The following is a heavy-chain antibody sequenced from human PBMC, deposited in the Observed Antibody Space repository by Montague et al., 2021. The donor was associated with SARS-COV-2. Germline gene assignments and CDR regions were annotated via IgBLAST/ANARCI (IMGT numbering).Heavy chain of an antibody. V-gene: IGHV4-34*01. CDR1: GGSFSSY. J-gene: IGHJ6*02. CDR2: ISHGEGT. CDR3: ASHCGGGRCYFGMDV. Sequence: ETLSLTCDVYGGSFSSYWSWIRQPPGRGLEWVGQISHGEGTNYNPSLKSRVTISVDTSKNQVSLKLSSVTAADTAVYYCASHCGGGRCYFGMDVWGQGTTVTVSS. D-gene: IGHD2-15*01.